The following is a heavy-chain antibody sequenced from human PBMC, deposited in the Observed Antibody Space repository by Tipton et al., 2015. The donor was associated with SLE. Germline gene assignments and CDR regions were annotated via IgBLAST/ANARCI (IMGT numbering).Heavy chain of an antibody. CDR3: ARGKVPDDFLSGSYYFDY. V-gene: IGHV1-46*01. J-gene: IGHJ4*02. CDR2: INPSGGST. CDR1: GYTFTSYY. D-gene: IGHD3-3*01. Sequence: QLVQSGAEVKKPGASVKVSCKASGYTFTSYYMHWVRQAPGQGLEWMGIINPSGGSTGYAQKFQGRVTMTRDTSTSTVYMELSSLRSEDTAVYYCARGKVPDDFLSGSYYFDYWGQGTLVTVSS.